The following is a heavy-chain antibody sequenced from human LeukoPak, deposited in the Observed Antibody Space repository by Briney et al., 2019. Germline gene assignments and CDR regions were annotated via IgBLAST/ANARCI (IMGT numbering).Heavy chain of an antibody. D-gene: IGHD6-6*01. CDR2: ISNSDTFI. CDR3: ATIIARLCY. Sequence: GGSLRLSCAASGFTFSSYTMNWVRQAPGKGLEWVSSISNSDTFIHYADSVKGRFTISRDNAKNSLYLQMNSLRAEDTAVYYCATIIARLCYWGQGTLVTVSS. J-gene: IGHJ4*02. V-gene: IGHV3-21*01. CDR1: GFTFSSYT.